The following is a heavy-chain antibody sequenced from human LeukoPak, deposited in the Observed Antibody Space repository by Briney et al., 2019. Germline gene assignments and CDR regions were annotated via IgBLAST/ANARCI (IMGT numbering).Heavy chain of an antibody. CDR1: GFTFSSYG. Sequence: QAGGSLRLSCAASGFTFSSYGMHWVRQAPGKGLEGVAVISYDGSNKYYADSVKGRFTIFRDNSKNTLYLQMNSLRAEDTAVYYCAKDLLEVGGYSSIWYYHVGSLFDYWGQGTLVTVSS. V-gene: IGHV3-30*18. D-gene: IGHD6-13*01. CDR3: AKDLLEVGGYSSIWYYHVGSLFDY. J-gene: IGHJ4*02. CDR2: ISYDGSNK.